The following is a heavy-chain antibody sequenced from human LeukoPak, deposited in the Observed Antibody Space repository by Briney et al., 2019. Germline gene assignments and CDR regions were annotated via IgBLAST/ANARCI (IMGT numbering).Heavy chain of an antibody. J-gene: IGHJ4*02. CDR2: INHSGST. D-gene: IGHD2-2*01. Sequence: SETLSLTCAVYGGSFSGYYWSWIRQPPGKGLEWIGEINHSGSTNYNPSLTSRVTISVDTSKNQFPLKLSSVTAAYTAVYYCARGSRYAPDYFDYWGQGTLVTVSS. V-gene: IGHV4-34*01. CDR3: ARGSRYAPDYFDY. CDR1: GGSFSGYY.